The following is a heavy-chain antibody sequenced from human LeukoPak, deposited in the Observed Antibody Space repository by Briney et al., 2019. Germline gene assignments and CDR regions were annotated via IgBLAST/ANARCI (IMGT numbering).Heavy chain of an antibody. D-gene: IGHD3-10*01. Sequence: PGGSLRLSCAASGFTFSSYWMHWVRQAPGKGLVWVSRINSDGSSSTYADSAKGRFTISRDNAKNTLYLQMNSLRAEDTAVYYCARVRFGDLNYFDYWGQGTLVTVSS. CDR3: ARVRFGDLNYFDY. CDR1: GFTFSSYW. J-gene: IGHJ4*02. CDR2: INSDGSSS. V-gene: IGHV3-74*01.